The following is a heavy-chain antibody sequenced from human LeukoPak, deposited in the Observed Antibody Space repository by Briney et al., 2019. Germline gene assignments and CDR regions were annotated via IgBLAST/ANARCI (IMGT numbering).Heavy chain of an antibody. J-gene: IGHJ4*02. CDR2: IYYSGST. CDR3: ATSAYGSGSYYPWDFDY. CDR1: GGSISSGDYY. Sequence: PSETLSLTCTVSGGSISSGDYYWSWIRQPPGKGLEWIGYIYYSGSTYYNPSLKSRVTISVDTSKNQFSLKLSSVTAADTAVYYCATSAYGSGSYYPWDFDYWGQGTLVTVSS. V-gene: IGHV4-30-4*01. D-gene: IGHD3-10*01.